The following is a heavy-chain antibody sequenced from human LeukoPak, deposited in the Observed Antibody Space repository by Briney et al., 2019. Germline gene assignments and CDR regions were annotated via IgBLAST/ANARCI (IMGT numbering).Heavy chain of an antibody. CDR1: GGSISSSNYY. D-gene: IGHD2-15*01. J-gene: IGHJ6*04. V-gene: IGHV4-39*07. CDR2: IYYSGST. CDR3: AKEVVVAATGMDV. Sequence: SETLSLTCTVSGGSISSSNYYWGWIRQPPGKGLEWIGSIYYSGSTYYNPSLKSRVTISVDTSKNQFSLKLSSVTAADTTVYYCAKEVVVAATGMDVWGKGTTVTVSS.